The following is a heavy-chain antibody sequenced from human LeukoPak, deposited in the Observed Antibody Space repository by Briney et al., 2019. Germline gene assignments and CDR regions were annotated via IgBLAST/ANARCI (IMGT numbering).Heavy chain of an antibody. J-gene: IGHJ4*02. Sequence: SETLSLTCTVFGGSISSHYWTWVRQPPGKGLEWIGYGYYSGSTNYNPSLKSRVTISVDTSKNQSSLKLSAVTAADTAVYYCARGAYLTYYFDYWGQGALVTVSS. V-gene: IGHV4-59*11. CDR1: GGSISSHY. CDR3: ARGAYLTYYFDY. CDR2: GYYSGST.